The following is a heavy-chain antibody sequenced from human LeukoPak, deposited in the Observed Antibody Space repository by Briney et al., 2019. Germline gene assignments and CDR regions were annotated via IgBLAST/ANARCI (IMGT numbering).Heavy chain of an antibody. V-gene: IGHV1-2*02. Sequence: VASVKVSCKTSGYTFTGYYIHWVRQAPGQGLEWMGWINANSGASTYAPKFQGRVTMTRDTSISTAYMEVSRLRSDDTAIYYCARVPYCSTASCYSAWGQGTLVTVAS. CDR3: ARVPYCSTASCYSA. CDR2: INANSGAS. D-gene: IGHD2-2*01. J-gene: IGHJ5*02. CDR1: GYTFTGYY.